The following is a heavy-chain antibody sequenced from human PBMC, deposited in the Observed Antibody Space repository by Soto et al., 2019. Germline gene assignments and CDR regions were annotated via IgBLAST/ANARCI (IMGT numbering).Heavy chain of an antibody. CDR2: IYYSGST. J-gene: IGHJ4*02. D-gene: IGHD6-13*01. V-gene: IGHV4-39*01. CDR1: GGSISSSSYY. CDR3: ARLTGYSTLGER. Sequence: QLQLQESGPGLVKPSETLSLTCTVSGGSISSSSYYWGWIRQPPGKGLEWIGSIYYSGSTYYNPSLKSRVTISVDTSKNQFSLKLSSVTAADTAVYYCARLTGYSTLGERWGQGTLVTVSS.